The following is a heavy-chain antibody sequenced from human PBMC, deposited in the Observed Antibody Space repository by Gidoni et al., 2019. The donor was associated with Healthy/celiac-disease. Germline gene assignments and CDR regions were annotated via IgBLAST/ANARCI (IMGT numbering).Heavy chain of an antibody. Sequence: EVQLVQSGAEVKKPGESLRISCKGSGYSFTSYWISWVRQMPGKGLEWMGRIDPSDSYTNYSPSFQGHVTISADKSISTAYLQWSSLKASDTAMYYCARQEPVRYYYYYMDVWGKGTTVTVSS. CDR3: ARQEPVRYYYYYMDV. CDR1: GYSFTSYW. CDR2: IDPSDSYT. D-gene: IGHD2-2*01. J-gene: IGHJ6*03. V-gene: IGHV5-10-1*01.